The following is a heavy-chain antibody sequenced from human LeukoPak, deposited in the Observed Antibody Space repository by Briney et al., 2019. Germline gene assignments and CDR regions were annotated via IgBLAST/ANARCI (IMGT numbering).Heavy chain of an antibody. CDR3: ARGVLPASMRGVGDAFDI. D-gene: IGHD2-2*01. Sequence: ASVKVSCKSSGYTFTGYYMHWVRQAPGQGLDWMGLINPNSGGTNYAQKFQGWVTMTRDTSISTAYMELSRLRSDDTAVYYCARGVLPASMRGVGDAFDIWGQGTMVTVSS. CDR1: GYTFTGYY. CDR2: INPNSGGT. V-gene: IGHV1-2*04. J-gene: IGHJ3*02.